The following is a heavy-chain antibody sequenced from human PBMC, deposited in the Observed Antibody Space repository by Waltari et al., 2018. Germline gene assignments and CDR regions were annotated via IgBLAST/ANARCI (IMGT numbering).Heavy chain of an antibody. CDR1: GFTFSSYA. CDR2: ISGSGGST. V-gene: IGHV3-23*04. CDR3: AKGRITIFGVVIILSYFDY. Sequence: EVQLVESGGGLVQPGGSLRLSCAASGFTFSSYAMSCVRQAPGQGLEWVSAISGSGGSTYYADSVKGRFTISRDNSKNTLYLQMNSLRAEDTAVYYCAKGRITIFGVVIILSYFDYWGQGTLVTVSS. D-gene: IGHD3-3*01. J-gene: IGHJ4*02.